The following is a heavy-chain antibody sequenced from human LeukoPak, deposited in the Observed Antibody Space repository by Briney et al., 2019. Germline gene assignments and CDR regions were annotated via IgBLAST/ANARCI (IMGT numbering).Heavy chain of an antibody. Sequence: GGSLRLSCAASGFTFSSYAMSWVRQAPGKGLEWVSVIYSGGSTYYADSVKGRFTISRHNSKNTLYLQMNSLRAEDTAVYYCARLQYCSGGSCYSEGFDYWGQGTLVTVSS. CDR3: ARLQYCSGGSCYSEGFDY. CDR1: GFTFSSYA. V-gene: IGHV3-53*04. J-gene: IGHJ4*02. D-gene: IGHD2-15*01. CDR2: IYSGGST.